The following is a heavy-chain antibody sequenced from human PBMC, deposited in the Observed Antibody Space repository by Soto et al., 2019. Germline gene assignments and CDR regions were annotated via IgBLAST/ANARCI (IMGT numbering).Heavy chain of an antibody. J-gene: IGHJ3*02. CDR2: ISSNGGTK. V-gene: IGHV3-64*01. Sequence: GGSLRLSCAASGFSFSNYGMHWVRQAPGKGLEYVSAISSNGGTKYYANSVKGRFTISRDNSKNTLYLQMGSLRAEDMAVYYCASDAFDIWAQGTMVTVSS. CDR3: ASDAFDI. CDR1: GFSFSNYG.